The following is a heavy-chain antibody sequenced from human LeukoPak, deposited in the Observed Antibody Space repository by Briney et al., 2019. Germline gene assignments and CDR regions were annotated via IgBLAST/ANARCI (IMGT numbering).Heavy chain of an antibody. V-gene: IGHV1-8*01. CDR2: MNPNSGNT. D-gene: IGHD6-13*01. Sequence: ASVKVSCKASGYTFTSYDINWVRQATGQGLEWMGWMNPNSGNTGYAQKFQGRVTMTRNTSISTAYMELSSLRSEDAAVYYCARGVAAAGTPLEFDYWGQGTLVTVSS. J-gene: IGHJ4*02. CDR3: ARGVAAAGTPLEFDY. CDR1: GYTFTSYD.